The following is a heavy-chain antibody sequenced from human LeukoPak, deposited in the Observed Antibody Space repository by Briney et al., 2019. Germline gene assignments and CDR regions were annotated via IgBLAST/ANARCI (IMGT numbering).Heavy chain of an antibody. V-gene: IGHV3-23*01. J-gene: IGHJ4*02. CDR2: ISSTAATT. D-gene: IGHD3-3*01. CDR3: ARRTLFGVIKPPDY. Sequence: GGSLRLFCAASGFTFSSFAMSWVRQAPGQGLVWVSSISSTAATTYYADSVRGRFTISRDNAMNTLYLQLSSLRVEDTVVYYCARRTLFGVIKPPDYWGQGTLVSVSS. CDR1: GFTFSSFA.